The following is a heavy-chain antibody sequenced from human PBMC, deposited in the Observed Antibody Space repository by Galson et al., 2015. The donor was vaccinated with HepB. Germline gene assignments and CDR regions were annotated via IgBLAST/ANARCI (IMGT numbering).Heavy chain of an antibody. Sequence: SETLSLTCTVSGGSIDSYYWNWIRQPPGQGLEWIGYVSYTGSTDYNPSLKSRVTISLDTSQSQFSLNLSAVTAADTAVYYCVRSYGYYYYYLDVWGKGTTVIVSS. J-gene: IGHJ6*03. CDR2: VSYTGST. CDR1: GGSIDSYY. D-gene: IGHD4-17*01. CDR3: VRSYGYYYYYLDV. V-gene: IGHV4-59*03.